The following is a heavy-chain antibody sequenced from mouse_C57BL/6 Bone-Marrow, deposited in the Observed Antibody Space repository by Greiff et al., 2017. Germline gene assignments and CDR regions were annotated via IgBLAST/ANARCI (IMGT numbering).Heavy chain of an antibody. J-gene: IGHJ1*03. CDR3: ARDPYGNYVYWYFDV. Sequence: EVKLMESGAELVKPGASVKLSCTASGFNIKDYYMHWVKQRTEQGLEWIGRIDPEDGETKYAPKFQGKATITADTSSNTAYLQLSSLTSEDTAVYYGARDPYGNYVYWYFDVWGTGTTVTVSS. CDR2: IDPEDGET. D-gene: IGHD2-1*01. CDR1: GFNIKDYY. V-gene: IGHV14-2*01.